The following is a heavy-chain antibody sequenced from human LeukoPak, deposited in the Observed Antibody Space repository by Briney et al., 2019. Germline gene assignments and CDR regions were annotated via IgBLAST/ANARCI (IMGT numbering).Heavy chain of an antibody. CDR2: IYYSGST. V-gene: IGHV4-30-4*08. CDR3: ARGLQIFNYFDY. J-gene: IGHJ4*02. Sequence: SETLSLTCTVSGGSISSGGYYWSWIRQHPGKGLEWIGYIYYSGSTYYNPSLKSRVTISVDTSKNQFSLKLSSVTAADTAVYYCARGLQIFNYFDYWGQGTLVTVSS. CDR1: GGSISSGGYY.